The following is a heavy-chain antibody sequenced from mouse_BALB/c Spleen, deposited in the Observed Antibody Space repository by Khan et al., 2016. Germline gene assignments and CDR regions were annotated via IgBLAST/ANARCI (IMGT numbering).Heavy chain of an antibody. Sequence: QVQLQQSGAELMKPGASVKISCKATGYTFSNYWIEWVKQRPGHGLEWIGDILPGSGYSNSNENFKGKATFTADASSNTACMQLISLTSEDSAVYFCARAWYSMDYWGQGTSVTVSS. CDR3: ARAWYSMDY. V-gene: IGHV1-9*01. CDR1: GYTFSNYW. J-gene: IGHJ4*01. CDR2: ILPGSGYS.